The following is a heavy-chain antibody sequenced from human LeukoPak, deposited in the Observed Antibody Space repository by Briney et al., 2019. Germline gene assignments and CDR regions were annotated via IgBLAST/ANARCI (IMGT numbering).Heavy chain of an antibody. CDR2: ISGSGGST. V-gene: IGHV3-23*01. Sequence: GGSLRLSCAASGFTFSSYAMSWVRQAPGKGLEWVSAISGSGGSTYYADSVKGRFTISRDNSKNTLYLQMTSLRAEDTAVYYWAKGDRFNYYDSSGYYSPKRDAFDIWGQGTMVTVSS. D-gene: IGHD3-22*01. CDR3: AKGDRFNYYDSSGYYSPKRDAFDI. CDR1: GFTFSSYA. J-gene: IGHJ3*02.